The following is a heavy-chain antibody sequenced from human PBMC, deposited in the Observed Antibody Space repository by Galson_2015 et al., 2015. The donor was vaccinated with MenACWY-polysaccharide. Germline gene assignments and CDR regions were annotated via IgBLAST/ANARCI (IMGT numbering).Heavy chain of an antibody. V-gene: IGHV3-74*01. CDR3: ARAISTGNSDY. CDR1: GSTFSSYW. J-gene: IGHJ4*02. CDR2: INTDGSST. Sequence: SLRLSCAASGSTFSSYWMHRVRQAPGKGLVWVSRINTDGSSTSYADSVKGRFTISRDNAKNTLYLQMNSLRVEDTAVYYCARAISTGNSDYWGQGTLVTVAS. D-gene: IGHD2-2*01.